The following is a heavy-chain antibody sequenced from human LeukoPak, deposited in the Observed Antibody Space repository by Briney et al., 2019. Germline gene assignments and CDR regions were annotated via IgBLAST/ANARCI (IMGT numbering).Heavy chain of an antibody. CDR1: GFTFSSYS. V-gene: IGHV3-21*01. CDR3: ARDSLSSSWSFDY. Sequence: PGRSLRLSCAASGFTFSSYSMNWVRQAPGKGLEWVSSISSSSSYIYYADSVKGRFTISRDNAKNSLYLQMNSLRAEDTAVYYCARDSLSSSWSFDYWGQGTLVTVSS. D-gene: IGHD6-13*01. CDR2: ISSSSSYI. J-gene: IGHJ4*02.